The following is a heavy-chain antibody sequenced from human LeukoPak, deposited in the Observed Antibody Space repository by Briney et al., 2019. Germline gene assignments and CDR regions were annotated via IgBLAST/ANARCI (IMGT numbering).Heavy chain of an antibody. V-gene: IGHV4-31*03. CDR2: IYYSGST. Sequence: PSETLSLTCTVSGGSISSGGYYWSWIRQHPGKGLEWIGYIYYSGSTYYNPSLKSRVTISVDTSKNQFSLKLSSVTAADTAVYYCARVSSSSWADYFDYWGQGTLVTVSS. D-gene: IGHD6-13*01. CDR3: ARVSSSSWADYFDY. J-gene: IGHJ4*02. CDR1: GGSISSGGYY.